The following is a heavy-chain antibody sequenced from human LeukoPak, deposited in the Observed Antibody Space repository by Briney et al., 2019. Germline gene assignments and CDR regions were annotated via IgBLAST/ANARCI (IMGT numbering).Heavy chain of an antibody. CDR2: IRSKANSYAT. CDR3: ARVFEGYSYYYYYYMDV. J-gene: IGHJ6*03. Sequence: GGSLRLSCAASGFTFSGSAMHWVRQASGKGLEWVGRIRSKANSYATAYAASVKGRFTIARDDSKNTAYLQMNSLKTEDTAVYYCARVFEGYSYYYYYYMDVWGKGTTVTISS. CDR1: GFTFSGSA. D-gene: IGHD2-15*01. V-gene: IGHV3-73*01.